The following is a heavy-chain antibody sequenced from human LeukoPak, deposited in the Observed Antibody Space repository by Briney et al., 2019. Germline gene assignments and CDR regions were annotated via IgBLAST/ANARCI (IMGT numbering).Heavy chain of an antibody. CDR1: GGSFSGYY. CDR2: INHSGST. D-gene: IGHD6-13*01. V-gene: IGHV4-34*01. Sequence: SETLSLTCAVYGGSFSGYYWSWIRQPPGKGLEWIGEINHSGSTNYNPSLKSRVTISVDKSKNQFSLKLSSVTAADTAVYYCARDPPDSSSWYVPFDYWGQGTLVTVSS. CDR3: ARDPPDSSSWYVPFDY. J-gene: IGHJ4*02.